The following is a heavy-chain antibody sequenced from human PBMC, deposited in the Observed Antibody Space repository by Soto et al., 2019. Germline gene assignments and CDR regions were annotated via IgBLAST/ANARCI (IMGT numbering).Heavy chain of an antibody. CDR1: GFTFSSYG. CDR2: ISYDGSNK. D-gene: IGHD5-12*01. J-gene: IGHJ4*02. V-gene: IGHV3-30*18. CDR3: AKGGYSGYDLPFDY. Sequence: GGSLRLSCAGSGFTFSSYGMHWVRQAPGKGLEWVAVISYDGSNKYYADSVKGRFTISRDNSKNTLYLQMNSLRAEDTAVYYCAKGGYSGYDLPFDYWGQGTLVTVSS.